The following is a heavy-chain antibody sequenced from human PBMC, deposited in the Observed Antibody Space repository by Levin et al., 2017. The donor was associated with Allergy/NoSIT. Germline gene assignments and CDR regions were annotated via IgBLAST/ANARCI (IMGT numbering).Heavy chain of an antibody. CDR1: GFTFSSYG. CDR2: IWYDGSNK. Sequence: GGSLRLSCAASGFTFSSYGMHWVRQAPGKGLEWVAVIWYDGSNKYYADSVKGRFTISRDNSKNTLYLQMNSLRAEDTAVYYCARDSMTTVTSDAFDIWGQGTMVTVSS. V-gene: IGHV3-33*01. CDR3: ARDSMTTVTSDAFDI. J-gene: IGHJ3*02. D-gene: IGHD4-17*01.